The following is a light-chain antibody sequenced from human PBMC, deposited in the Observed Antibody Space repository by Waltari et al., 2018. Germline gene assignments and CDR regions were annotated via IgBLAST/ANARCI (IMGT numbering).Light chain of an antibody. V-gene: IGKV4-1*01. CDR1: QSILKSSDNQNY. CDR2: WAS. CDR3: QQYYGPLT. J-gene: IGKJ1*01. Sequence: DLVMTQSPDSLALSLGAKATLRCKSRQSILKSSDNQNYVAWFQQRPGQPPKLHISWASTRESGVPDRFSGSGSATKFTLTINSLQAEDVAVYYCQQYYGPLTFGRGIKVEIK.